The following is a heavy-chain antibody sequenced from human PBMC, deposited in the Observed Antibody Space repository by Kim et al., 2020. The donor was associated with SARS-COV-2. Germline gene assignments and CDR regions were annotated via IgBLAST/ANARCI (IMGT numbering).Heavy chain of an antibody. CDR1: GGSFSGYY. CDR3: ARGHHDSSGYRGSTGRYYFDY. D-gene: IGHD3-22*01. Sequence: SETLSLTCAVYGGSFSGYYWSWIRQPPGKGLEWIGEINHSGSTNYNPSLKSRVTISVDTSKNQFSLKLSSVTAADTAVYYCARGHHDSSGYRGSTGRYYFDYWGQGTLVTVSS. J-gene: IGHJ4*02. CDR2: INHSGST. V-gene: IGHV4-34*01.